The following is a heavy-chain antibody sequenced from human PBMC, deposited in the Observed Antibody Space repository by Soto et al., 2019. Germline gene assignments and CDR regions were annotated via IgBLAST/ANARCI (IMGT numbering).Heavy chain of an antibody. Sequence: SETLSLTCAVYGGSFTGYYWSWIRQPPGKLLDRIGEINHRVSTNYNPSLKSRVTISVDTSKNHFSLKLSFVTAADTAVYYCARAGRVNWFDPWGQGTMVTVSS. CDR2: INHRVST. V-gene: IGHV4-34*01. CDR3: ARAGRVNWFDP. CDR1: GGSFTGYY. J-gene: IGHJ5*02. D-gene: IGHD1-1*01.